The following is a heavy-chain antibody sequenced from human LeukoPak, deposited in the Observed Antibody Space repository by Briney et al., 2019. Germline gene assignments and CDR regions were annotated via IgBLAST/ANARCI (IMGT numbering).Heavy chain of an antibody. CDR3: ARALLWFGEPSHIDY. CDR2: IAAYNDNT. CDR1: ADTFTSYG. J-gene: IGHJ4*02. Sequence: ASVKVSCKASADTFTSYGISCVRQAPGQELQWMVWIAAYNDNTNYAQKLQGRVTMTTDKSTSTAYMELRSLRSDDTAVYYCARALLWFGEPSHIDYWGQGTLVTASS. D-gene: IGHD3-10*01. V-gene: IGHV1-18*01.